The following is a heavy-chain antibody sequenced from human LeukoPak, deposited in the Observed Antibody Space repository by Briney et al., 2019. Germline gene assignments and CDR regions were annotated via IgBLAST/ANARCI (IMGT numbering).Heavy chain of an antibody. D-gene: IGHD3-22*01. V-gene: IGHV7-4-1*02. CDR2: INTNTGNP. Sequence: ASVKVSCKASGYTFSDYYLHWVRQAPGQGLEWMGWINTNTGNPTYAQGFTGRFVFSLDTSVSTAYLQISSLKAEDTAVYYCARDFPYYYDSSGYTDEDAFDIWGQGTMVTVSS. J-gene: IGHJ3*02. CDR1: GYTFSDYY. CDR3: ARDFPYYYDSSGYTDEDAFDI.